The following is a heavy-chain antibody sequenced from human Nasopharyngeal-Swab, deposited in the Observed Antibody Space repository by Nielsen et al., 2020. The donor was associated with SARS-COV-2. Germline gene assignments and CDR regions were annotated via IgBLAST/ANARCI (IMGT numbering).Heavy chain of an antibody. V-gene: IGHV3-23*01. J-gene: IGHJ4*02. CDR2: VSGTGHNT. Sequence: GGSLRLSCLASGFTLSTYAMSWDRQAPGKGLEWVSSVSGTGHNTKYTDSVKGLFTISRANSAKKVYLEMHSLRAEDTAVYYCAKDRYCSGGACYFNGVDSWGQGTLVTVSS. CDR1: GFTLSTYA. CDR3: AKDRYCSGGACYFNGVDS. D-gene: IGHD2-15*01.